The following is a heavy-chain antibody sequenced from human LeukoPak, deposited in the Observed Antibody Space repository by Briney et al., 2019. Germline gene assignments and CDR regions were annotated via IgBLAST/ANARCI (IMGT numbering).Heavy chain of an antibody. D-gene: IGHD3-22*01. CDR1: GFTFRTFS. J-gene: IGHJ5*02. Sequence: GGSLRLSCAASGFTFRTFSMNWVRQAPGKGLEGLADISSGSSPIYYADSVQGRFTISSDDAHNLVYLQMNSLRVEDTAVYYCTYLRTPYYNDKCLDPWGQGALVTVSS. V-gene: IGHV3-48*04. CDR3: TYLRTPYYNDKCLDP. CDR2: ISSGSSPI.